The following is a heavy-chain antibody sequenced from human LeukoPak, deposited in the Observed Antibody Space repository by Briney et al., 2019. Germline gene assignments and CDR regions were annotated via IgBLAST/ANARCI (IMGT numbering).Heavy chain of an antibody. CDR1: GYTFASYY. CDR3: ARVGASSGWRTTHYYYMDV. V-gene: IGHV1-46*01. CDR2: INPSGGST. Sequence: GASVKVSCKASGYTFASYYMHWVRQAPGQGLEWMGIINPSGGSTSYAQKFQGRVTMTRDTSTSTVYMELSSLRSEDTAVYYCARVGASSGWRTTHYYYMDVWGKGTTVTVSS. J-gene: IGHJ6*03. D-gene: IGHD6-19*01.